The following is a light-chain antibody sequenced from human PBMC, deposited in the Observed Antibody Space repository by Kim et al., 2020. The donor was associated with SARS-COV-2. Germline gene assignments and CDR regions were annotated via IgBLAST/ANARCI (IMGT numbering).Light chain of an antibody. V-gene: IGLV6-57*03. CDR3: QSYDSSNQGA. CDR2: EDN. CDR1: SGNFAGNN. J-gene: IGLJ2*01. Sequence: TVPTPCTQTSGNFAGNNVQSYQQRPPSAPPNLIYEDNQRPSGVPSRFSGAIDTSSTSASLTTSGLKTEDAADYYCQSYDSSNQGAFGGGTQLTVL.